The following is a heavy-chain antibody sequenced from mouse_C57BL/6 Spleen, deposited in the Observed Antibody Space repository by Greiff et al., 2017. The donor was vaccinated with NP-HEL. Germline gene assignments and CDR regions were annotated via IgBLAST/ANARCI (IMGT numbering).Heavy chain of an antibody. J-gene: IGHJ2*01. CDR2: IDPSASYT. CDR1: GYTFTSYW. Sequence: QVQLQQPGAELVMPGASVKLSCKASGYTFTSYWMHWVKQRPGQGLEWIGEIDPSASYTNYNQKFKGKSTLTVDKSSSAAYMQLSSLTSEDSAGYYCARAKELRLPAGDYWGQGTTLTVSS. D-gene: IGHD3-2*02. CDR3: ARAKELRLPAGDY. V-gene: IGHV1-69*01.